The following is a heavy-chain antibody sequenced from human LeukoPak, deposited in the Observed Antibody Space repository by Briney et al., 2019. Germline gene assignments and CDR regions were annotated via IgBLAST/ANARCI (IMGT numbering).Heavy chain of an antibody. J-gene: IGHJ6*03. CDR2: INHSGST. D-gene: IGHD6-13*01. CDR3: ARAVYSSSWFPNDYYYYMDV. V-gene: IGHV4-34*01. Sequence: SETLSLTCAVYGGSFSGYYWSWLRQPPGKGLEWIGEINHSGSTNYNPSLKSRVTISVDTSKNQFSLKLSSVTAADTAVYYCARAVYSSSWFPNDYYYYMDVWGKGTTVTVSS. CDR1: GGSFSGYY.